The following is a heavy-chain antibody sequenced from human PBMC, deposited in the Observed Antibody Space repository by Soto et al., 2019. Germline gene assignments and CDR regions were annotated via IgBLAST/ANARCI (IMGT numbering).Heavy chain of an antibody. D-gene: IGHD2-15*01. Sequence: SSETLSLTCAVSGFFISSGNYWGWIRKPPGKGLEWIGSIFHGGKTYYNPSLKSRVTISVDMSENQFSLKLKSVTAADTAVYYCARARWYDAFDVWGQGTVVTVSS. CDR2: IFHGGKT. CDR1: GFFISSGNY. CDR3: ARARWYDAFDV. V-gene: IGHV4-38-2*01. J-gene: IGHJ3*01.